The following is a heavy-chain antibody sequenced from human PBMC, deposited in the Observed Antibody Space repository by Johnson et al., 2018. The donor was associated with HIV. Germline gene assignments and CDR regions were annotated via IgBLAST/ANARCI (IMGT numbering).Heavy chain of an antibody. CDR3: ASFAAAGDAFDI. CDR1: GFIFDDYG. J-gene: IGHJ3*02. D-gene: IGHD6-13*01. Sequence: MLLVESGGGVVRPGGSLRLSCAVSGFIFDDYGISWVRQVPGKGLEWVSDINWNGGNTDYADSVKGRFTISRDNAKNSLYLQMNNLRVEDTAVYYCASFAAAGDAFDIWGQGTMVTVSS. CDR2: INWNGGNT. V-gene: IGHV3-20*04.